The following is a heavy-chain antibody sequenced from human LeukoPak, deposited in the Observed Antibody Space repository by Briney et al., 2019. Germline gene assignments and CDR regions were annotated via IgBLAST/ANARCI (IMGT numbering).Heavy chain of an antibody. CDR3: ARDPSNTSGFYAYFDF. CDR1: GYTFNHHG. J-gene: IGHJ4*02. D-gene: IGHD6-19*01. V-gene: IGHV1-18*01. CDR2: ISCYNGDT. Sequence: GASVKVPCKGSGYTFNHHGISWVRQAPGQGLKWMGWISCYNGDTHYAQKFQGRVTMTTDTSTATAYMEMRSLGSDDTAIYYCARDPSNTSGFYAYFDFWGQGTLVTVSS.